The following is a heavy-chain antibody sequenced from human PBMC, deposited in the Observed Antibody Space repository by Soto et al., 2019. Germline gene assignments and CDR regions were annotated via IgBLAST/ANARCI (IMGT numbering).Heavy chain of an antibody. Sequence: GGSLRLSCAASGFTFSSNWMHWVRQAPGKGLEWVSVIYNDGSNKNYAESVKGRFTISRDNSKNTLYLQTNSLRAEDTAVYYCAREEYSQYHLDYWGQGIQVTVSS. D-gene: IGHD2-21*01. CDR2: IYNDGSNK. J-gene: IGHJ4*02. V-gene: IGHV3-30-3*01. CDR1: GFTFSSNW. CDR3: AREEYSQYHLDY.